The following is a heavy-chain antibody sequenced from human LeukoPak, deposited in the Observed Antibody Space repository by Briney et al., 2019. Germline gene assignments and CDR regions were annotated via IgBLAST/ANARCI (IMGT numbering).Heavy chain of an antibody. CDR2: MSASGST. CDR3: ARTVVPAARGAFDI. V-gene: IGHV4-61*02. J-gene: IGHJ3*02. D-gene: IGHD2-2*01. Sequence: SQTLSLTCTVSGGSVRSGSYYWSWIRQPAGEGLEWIGRMSASGSTTYNPSLTTRVTISLDTSKNQFSLSLRSVSAADTAVYYCARTVVPAARGAFDIWGQGTVVTVSS. CDR1: GGSVRSGSYY.